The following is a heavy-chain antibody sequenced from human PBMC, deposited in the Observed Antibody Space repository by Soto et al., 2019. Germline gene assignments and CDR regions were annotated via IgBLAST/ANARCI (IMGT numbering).Heavy chain of an antibody. CDR3: AKGRSSSWYPTANWFDP. CDR1: QFTLSTYA. CDR2: ISGSGVST. D-gene: IGHD6-13*01. J-gene: IGHJ5*02. V-gene: IGHV3-23*01. Sequence: EVQLLESGGGLVQPGGSLRLSCGASQFTLSTYAMSWVRQAPGKGLDWVSAISGSGVSTYYADSVKGRFTISRDNSKNTLYLQMNSLRAEDTAVYYCAKGRSSSWYPTANWFDPWGQGTLVTVSS.